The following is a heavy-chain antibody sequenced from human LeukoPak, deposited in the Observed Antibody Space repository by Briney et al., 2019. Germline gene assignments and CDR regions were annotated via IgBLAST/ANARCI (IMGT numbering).Heavy chain of an antibody. CDR3: ARVAAAAGTVGAFDI. CDR2: IYTSGST. D-gene: IGHD6-13*01. V-gene: IGHV4-61*02. Sequence: SETLSLTCTVSGGSISSGSYYWSWIRQPAGKGLEWIGRIYTSGSTNYNPSLKSRVTISVDTSKNQFSLKLSSVTAADTAVYYCARVAAAAGTVGAFDIWGQGTVVTVSS. J-gene: IGHJ3*02. CDR1: GGSISSGSYY.